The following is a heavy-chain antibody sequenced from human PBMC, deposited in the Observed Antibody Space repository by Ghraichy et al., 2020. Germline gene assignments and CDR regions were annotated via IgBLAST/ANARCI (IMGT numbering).Heavy chain of an antibody. J-gene: IGHJ4*02. Sequence: SQTLSLTCSVSRGSIDSVNYSWSWIRQPPGKGLEWIGYIDYSGTTYYNPSLKSRLTISLDTSKNEISLKVTSVTAADTAVYYCAGFDWFFEPPFDSWGQGTLVIVSS. CDR2: IDYSGTT. CDR3: AGFDWFFEPPFDS. CDR1: RGSIDSVNYS. V-gene: IGHV4-30-4*07. D-gene: IGHD3-9*01.